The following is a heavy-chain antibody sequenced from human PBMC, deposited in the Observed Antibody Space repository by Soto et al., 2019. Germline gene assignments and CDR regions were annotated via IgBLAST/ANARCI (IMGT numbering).Heavy chain of an antibody. CDR2: IGGVGGGT. CDR1: GFTLSNND. CDR3: AKVGSGSWQFDH. D-gene: IGHD2-15*01. Sequence: EVQLLESGGGLVQPGGSLRLSCAASGFTLSNNDMSWVRQAPGMGPEWVSAIGGVGGGTTYAGSVKGRFTISRDNSKNTLYLQMNSLRAEDTAVYYCAKVGSGSWQFDHWGQGTLVTVSS. J-gene: IGHJ4*02. V-gene: IGHV3-23*01.